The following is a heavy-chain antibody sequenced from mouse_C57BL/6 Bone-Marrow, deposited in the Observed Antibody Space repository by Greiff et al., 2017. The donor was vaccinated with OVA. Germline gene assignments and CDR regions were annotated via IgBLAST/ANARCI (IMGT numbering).Heavy chain of an antibody. V-gene: IGHV1-69*01. CDR2: IDPSASST. CDR3: ARSYTTVVAPYYFDY. J-gene: IGHJ2*01. D-gene: IGHD1-1*01. CDR1: GYTFTSYW. Sequence: VQLQQPGAELVMPGASVKLSCKASGYTFTSYWMHWVKQRPGQGLEWIGEIDPSASSTNYNQKFKGKSTLTVDESSSTAYMQLSSLTSEDSAVYYCARSYTTVVAPYYFDYWGQGTTLTVSS.